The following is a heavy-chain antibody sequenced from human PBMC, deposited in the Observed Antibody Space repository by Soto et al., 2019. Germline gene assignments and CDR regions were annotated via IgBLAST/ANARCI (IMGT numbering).Heavy chain of an antibody. CDR2: IDPSDSYT. CDR3: SRGTLVSETYGMDV. CDR1: GYSFTSYW. D-gene: IGHD6-6*01. J-gene: IGHJ6*02. Sequence: GESLKISCKGPGYSFTSYWISWLRQMPGKVLEWMGRIDPSDSYTNYSPSFRGHVTISADKSISTAYLQWSSLKASDTAMYYCSRGTLVSETYGMDVWGQGTMVTVSS. V-gene: IGHV5-10-1*01.